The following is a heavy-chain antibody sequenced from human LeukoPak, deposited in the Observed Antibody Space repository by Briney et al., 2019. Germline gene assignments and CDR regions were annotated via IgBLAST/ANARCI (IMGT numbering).Heavy chain of an antibody. D-gene: IGHD3-22*01. CDR3: AKDSLGYYDSRGPFDY. CDR2: ISWDGGST. Sequence: GGSLRLSCAASGFTFDDYTMHWVRQAPGKGLEWVSLISWDGGSTYYADSVKGRFTISRDNSKNSLYLQMNSLRTEDTALYYCAKDSLGYYDSRGPFDYGGKGPLVTVSS. J-gene: IGHJ4*02. V-gene: IGHV3-43*01. CDR1: GFTFDDYT.